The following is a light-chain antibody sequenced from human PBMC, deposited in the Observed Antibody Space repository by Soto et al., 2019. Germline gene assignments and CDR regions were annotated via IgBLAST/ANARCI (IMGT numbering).Light chain of an antibody. CDR2: EVS. CDR1: QSLLHITGETF. J-gene: IGKJ5*01. CDR3: MQSKQRPPT. Sequence: VMTQPPLSLSVAPGQPASISCKSSQSLLHITGETFLFWYLQKPGQSPQLLIYEVSTRVSGVPDRFSGSGSGTDFTLEISRVETDDVGIYYCMQSKQRPPTFGQGTRLEI. V-gene: IGKV2D-29*02.